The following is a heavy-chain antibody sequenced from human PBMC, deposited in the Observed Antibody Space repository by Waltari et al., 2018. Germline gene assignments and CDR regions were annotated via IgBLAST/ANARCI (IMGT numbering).Heavy chain of an antibody. CDR3: ARVSAYYYGSWSYAY. CDR1: GYTFTSYD. V-gene: IGHV1-8*02. CDR2: MNPNSGNT. J-gene: IGHJ4*02. D-gene: IGHD3-10*01. Sequence: QVQLVQSGAEVKKPGASVKVSCKASGYTFTSYDINWVRQGTGQGLEGMGGMNPNSGNTGYEQKFQGRFTMTRNTAISTAYMELSSLRSEETAVYYCARVSAYYYGSWSYAYWGQGTLVTVAS.